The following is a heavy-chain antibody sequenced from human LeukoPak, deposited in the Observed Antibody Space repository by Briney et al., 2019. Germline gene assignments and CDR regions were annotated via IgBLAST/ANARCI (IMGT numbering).Heavy chain of an antibody. J-gene: IGHJ4*02. CDR3: ARDGENHYYDY. D-gene: IGHD7-27*01. CDR2: IYSGGTI. Sequence: AGGSLRLSCAASGFTVSSNHMSWVRQAPGKGLEWVSVIYSGGTIYYADSVKGRLTISRDNSKNTVYLEMNSLRAEDTAVYYCARDGENHYYDYWGQGTLVTVST. CDR1: GFTVSSNH. V-gene: IGHV3-66*01.